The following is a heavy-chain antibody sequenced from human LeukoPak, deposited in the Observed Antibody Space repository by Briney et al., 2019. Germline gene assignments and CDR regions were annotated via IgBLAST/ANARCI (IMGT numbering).Heavy chain of an antibody. Sequence: GASVKVSCKASGYTFTSYAMNWVRRAPGQGLEWMGWINTNTGNPTYAQGFTGRFVFSLDTSVSTAYLQISSLKAEDTAVYYCARDEGITMVRGVIPNWFDPWGQGTLVTVSS. CDR1: GYTFTSYA. V-gene: IGHV7-4-1*02. CDR3: ARDEGITMVRGVIPNWFDP. J-gene: IGHJ5*02. D-gene: IGHD3-10*01. CDR2: INTNTGNP.